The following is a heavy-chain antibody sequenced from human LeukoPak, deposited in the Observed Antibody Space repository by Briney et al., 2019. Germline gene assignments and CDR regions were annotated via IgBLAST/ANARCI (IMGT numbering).Heavy chain of an antibody. CDR2: INHSGST. Sequence: SETLSLTCAVYGGSFSGYYWSWIRQPPGKGLEWIGEINHSGSTNYNPSLKSRVTISVDTSKNQFSLKLSSVTAADTAVYYCAREPPDCSSTSCYAFDAFDIWGQGTMVTVSS. D-gene: IGHD2-2*01. J-gene: IGHJ3*02. V-gene: IGHV4-34*01. CDR1: GGSFSGYY. CDR3: AREPPDCSSTSCYAFDAFDI.